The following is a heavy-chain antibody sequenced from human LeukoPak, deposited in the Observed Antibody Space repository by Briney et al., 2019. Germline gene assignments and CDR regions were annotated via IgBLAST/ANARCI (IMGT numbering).Heavy chain of an antibody. CDR3: ANYGTYCDSSGPYFDY. Sequence: GGSLRLSCAASGFTFSSYAMSWVRQAPGKGLEWVSAISGSGGSTYYADSVKGRFTISRDNSKNTLYLQMNSLRAEDTAVYYCANYGTYCDSSGPYFDYWGQGTLVTVSS. J-gene: IGHJ4*02. CDR1: GFTFSSYA. CDR2: ISGSGGST. V-gene: IGHV3-23*01. D-gene: IGHD3-22*01.